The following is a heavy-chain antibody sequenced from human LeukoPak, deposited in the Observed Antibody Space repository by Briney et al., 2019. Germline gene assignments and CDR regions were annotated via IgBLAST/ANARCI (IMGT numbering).Heavy chain of an antibody. CDR1: GGSFSGYY. V-gene: IGHV4-59*01. J-gene: IGHJ4*02. CDR3: ASRDGQYSSGWYQFNN. D-gene: IGHD6-19*01. Sequence: SETLSLTCAVYGGSFSGYYWSWIRQPPGKGLEWIGYIYYSGSTNYNPSLKSRVTMSVDTSKNQFSLKLSSVTAADTAVYYCASRDGQYSSGWYQFNNWGQGTLVTVSS. CDR2: IYYSGST.